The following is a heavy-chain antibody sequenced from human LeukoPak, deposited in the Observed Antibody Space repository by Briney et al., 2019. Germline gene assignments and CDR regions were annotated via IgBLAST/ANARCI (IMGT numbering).Heavy chain of an antibody. Sequence: PGGSLRLSCAASGFTFSSYGMHWVRQAPGKGLEWVAVIWYDGSNKYYADSVKGRFTISRDNSKNTLYLQMNSLRAEDTAVYYCARGRRYFDWLLSDGFDYWDQGTPVTVSS. J-gene: IGHJ4*02. D-gene: IGHD3-9*01. CDR1: GFTFSSYG. V-gene: IGHV3-33*01. CDR3: ARGRRYFDWLLSDGFDY. CDR2: IWYDGSNK.